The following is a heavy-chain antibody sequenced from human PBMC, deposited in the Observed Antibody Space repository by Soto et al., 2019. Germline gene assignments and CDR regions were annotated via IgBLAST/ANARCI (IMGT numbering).Heavy chain of an antibody. CDR3: AKNGDFDYDAFDV. J-gene: IGHJ3*01. CDR2: ISGSGFKK. D-gene: IGHD3-16*01. V-gene: IGHV3-23*01. Sequence: PGGSLRFSCAASGFIFENFGMSWVRQAPGKGLEWISSISGSGFKKYYADSVKGRFTISRDNSKSTVYLELNNLSAEDTAVYHCAKNGDFDYDAFDVWGQGTVVTVSS. CDR1: GFIFENFG.